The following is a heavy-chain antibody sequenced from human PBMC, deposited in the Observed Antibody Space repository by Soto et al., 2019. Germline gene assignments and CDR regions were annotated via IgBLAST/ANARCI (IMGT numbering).Heavy chain of an antibody. J-gene: IGHJ4*02. V-gene: IGHV3-23*01. D-gene: IGHD6-19*01. Sequence: EAQLWQYGGGLGQPGRSLRLSCMASEFTFYNYAMTWVRQAPGKGLEWVASISGRGDNRYYADSVKGRFTISRDNSKNTLYLQMNSLTAEDTAVYYCAKDSWGGAGSGWSHDYWGQGTLVTVSP. CDR2: ISGRGDNR. CDR3: AKDSWGGAGSGWSHDY. CDR1: EFTFYNYA.